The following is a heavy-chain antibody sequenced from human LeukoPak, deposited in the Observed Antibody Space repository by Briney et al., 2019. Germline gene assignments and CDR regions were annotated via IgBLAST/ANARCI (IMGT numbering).Heavy chain of an antibody. D-gene: IGHD1-26*01. V-gene: IGHV3-23*01. Sequence: GGSLRLSCAASGFTFSSYAMSWVRQAPGKGLEWVSAISGSGGSTYYADSVKGRFTISRDNSKNTLYLQMNSLRAEDTAVYYCARDTLGSGSNLDYWGQGTLVTVSS. CDR2: ISGSGGST. CDR1: GFTFSSYA. CDR3: ARDTLGSGSNLDY. J-gene: IGHJ4*02.